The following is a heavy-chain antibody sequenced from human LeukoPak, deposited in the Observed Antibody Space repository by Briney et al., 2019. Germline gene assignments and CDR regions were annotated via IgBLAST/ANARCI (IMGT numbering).Heavy chain of an antibody. Sequence: ASVKVSCKASGYTFTSYDINWVRQATGQGLEWMGWMNPNSGNTGYAQKFQGRVTMTRNTSISTAYMELSSLRSEDTAVYYCARKDCYDRSGYYYGDAFDIWGQGTMVTVSS. CDR2: MNPNSGNT. D-gene: IGHD3-22*01. CDR1: GYTFTSYD. J-gene: IGHJ3*02. V-gene: IGHV1-8*01. CDR3: ARKDCYDRSGYYYGDAFDI.